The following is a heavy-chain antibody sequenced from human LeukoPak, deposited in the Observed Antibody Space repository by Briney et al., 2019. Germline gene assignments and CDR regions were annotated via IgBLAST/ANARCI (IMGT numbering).Heavy chain of an antibody. CDR1: GFTFDDYG. J-gene: IGHJ4*02. V-gene: IGHV3-20*04. CDR3: ARDPDFWSGYPSALFDY. CDR2: INWNGGST. Sequence: RPGGSLRLSCAASGFTFDDYGMSWVRHAPGKGLEWVSGINWNGGSTVYADSVKGRFTISRDNAKNSLYLQINSLRAEDTALYYCARDPDFWSGYPSALFDYWGQGTLVTVSS. D-gene: IGHD3-3*01.